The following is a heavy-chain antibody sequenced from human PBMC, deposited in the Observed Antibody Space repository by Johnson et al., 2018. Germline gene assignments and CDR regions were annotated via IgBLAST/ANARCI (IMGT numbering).Heavy chain of an antibody. CDR1: GFTFSSYW. J-gene: IGHJ3*02. Sequence: VQLVQSGGGLVQXGGSXRLXCAASGFTFSSYWMSWVRQAPGKGLEWVANIKQDGSEKYYVDSVKGRFTISRDNAKNSRYLQMNSLRAEDTAVYYCARKWNGWSGDAFDIWGQGTMVTVSS. D-gene: IGHD6-19*01. CDR2: IKQDGSEK. V-gene: IGHV3-7*01. CDR3: ARKWNGWSGDAFDI.